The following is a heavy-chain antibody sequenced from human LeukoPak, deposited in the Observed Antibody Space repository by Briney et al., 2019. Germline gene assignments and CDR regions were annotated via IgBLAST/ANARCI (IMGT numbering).Heavy chain of an antibody. J-gene: IGHJ5*02. Sequence: ASVKVSCKASGGTFSSYAISWVRQAPGQGLEWMGGIIPIFGTANYAQKFQGRVTITADESTSTAYMELSSLRSEDTAVYYCAREESKGPAAISPDWFDPWGQGTLVTASS. CDR1: GGTFSSYA. V-gene: IGHV1-69*13. CDR2: IIPIFGTA. D-gene: IGHD2-2*02. CDR3: AREESKGPAAISPDWFDP.